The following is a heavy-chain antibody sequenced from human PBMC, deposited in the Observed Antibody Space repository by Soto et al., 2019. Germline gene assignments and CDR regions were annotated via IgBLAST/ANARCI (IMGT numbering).Heavy chain of an antibody. CDR1: GGSISSGGYS. CDR3: ATGPSYGGNSRGCFDI. Sequence: SETLSLTCAVSGGSISSGGYSWSWIRQPPGKGLEWIGYIYHSGSTYYNPSLKSRVTISVDRSKNQFSLKLSSVTAADTAVYYCATGPSYGGNSRGCFDIWGQGTMVTVSS. D-gene: IGHD4-17*01. V-gene: IGHV4-30-2*01. CDR2: IYHSGST. J-gene: IGHJ3*02.